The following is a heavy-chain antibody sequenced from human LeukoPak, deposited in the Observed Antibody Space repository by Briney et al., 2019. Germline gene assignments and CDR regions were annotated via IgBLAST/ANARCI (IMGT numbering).Heavy chain of an antibody. CDR2: ISAYNGNT. CDR3: ARGRKNYYDSSGYYTDAFDI. Sequence: ASVKVSCKASGYTFTSNGISWERQAPGHGLEWMGWISAYNGNTNYAQKLQGRVTMTTDKSTSTAYMELRSLRSDDTAVYYCARGRKNYYDSSGYYTDAFDIWGEGTMVSAYS. V-gene: IGHV1-18*01. CDR1: GYTFTSNG. J-gene: IGHJ3*02. D-gene: IGHD3-22*01.